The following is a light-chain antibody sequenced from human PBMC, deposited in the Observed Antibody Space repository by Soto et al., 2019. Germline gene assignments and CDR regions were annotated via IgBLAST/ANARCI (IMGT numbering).Light chain of an antibody. CDR2: EAS. V-gene: IGKV1-5*03. J-gene: IGKJ1*01. CDR3: QQYRDNWT. CDR1: QSISSW. Sequence: DIQMTQSPSTLSASVGDRVTITCRASQSISSWLAWYQQKPGTAPKLLIYEASTLQIGVPSRFSGSGSGTEFTLTISSLQPDDSATYYCQQYRDNWTFGQGTKVDIK.